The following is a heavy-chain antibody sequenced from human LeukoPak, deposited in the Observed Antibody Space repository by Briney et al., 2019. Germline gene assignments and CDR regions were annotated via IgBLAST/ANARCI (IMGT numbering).Heavy chain of an antibody. J-gene: IGHJ4*02. D-gene: IGHD3-22*01. CDR3: ATDYYDSSGYYTGTY. CDR1: GFTFSRHG. V-gene: IGHV3-30*03. CDR2: ISNDGSRK. Sequence: PGGSLRLSCAPSGFTFSRHGMHWVRQAPGKGLEWVAIISNDGSRKYYAHSVEGRFTISRDNAKNSLYLQMNSLRADDTAVYYCATDYYDSSGYYTGTYWGQGTLVTVSS.